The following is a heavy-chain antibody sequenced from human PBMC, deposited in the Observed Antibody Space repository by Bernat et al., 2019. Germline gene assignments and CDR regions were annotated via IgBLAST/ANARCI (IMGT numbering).Heavy chain of an antibody. CDR1: GFTFSSYW. Sequence: EVQLVESGGGLVQPGGSLRLSCAASGFTFSSYWMHWVRQAPGKGLVWVSRINSDGSSTSYADSVKGRFTISRDNAKNTLYLQMNSLRAEDTAVYYCARALLTYYDDSSGYTPYDYWGQGTLVTVSS. CDR2: INSDGSST. J-gene: IGHJ4*02. V-gene: IGHV3-74*01. CDR3: ARALLTYYDDSSGYTPYDY. D-gene: IGHD3-22*01.